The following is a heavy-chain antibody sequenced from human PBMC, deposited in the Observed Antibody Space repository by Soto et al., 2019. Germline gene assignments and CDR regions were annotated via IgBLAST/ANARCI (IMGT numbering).Heavy chain of an antibody. Sequence: GGSLRLSCAASGFTFSSYAMSWVRQAPGKGLEWVSAISGSGGSTYYADSVKGRFTISRDNSKNTLYLQMNSLRAEDTAVYYCAKDQGLSDGSGSYNWFDPWGQGTLVTVSS. CDR3: AKDQGLSDGSGSYNWFDP. CDR1: GFTFSSYA. D-gene: IGHD3-10*01. V-gene: IGHV3-23*01. J-gene: IGHJ5*02. CDR2: ISGSGGST.